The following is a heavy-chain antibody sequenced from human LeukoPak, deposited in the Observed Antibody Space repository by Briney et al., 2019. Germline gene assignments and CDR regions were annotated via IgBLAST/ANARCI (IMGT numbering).Heavy chain of an antibody. CDR3: ARGGRYSYGYGMDV. D-gene: IGHD5-18*01. J-gene: IGHJ6*02. V-gene: IGHV1-3*01. Sequence: ASVKVSCKASGYTFTSYAMHWVRQAPGQRLEWMGWINAGNGNTKYSQKFQGRVTIARDTSASTAYMELSSLRSEDTAVYYCARGGRYSYGYGMDVWGQGTTVTVSS. CDR1: GYTFTSYA. CDR2: INAGNGNT.